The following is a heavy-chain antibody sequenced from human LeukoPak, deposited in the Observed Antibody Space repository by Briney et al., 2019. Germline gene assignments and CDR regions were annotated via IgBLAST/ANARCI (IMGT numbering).Heavy chain of an antibody. J-gene: IGHJ3*02. Sequence: AGGSLRLSCAASGFTFSSYVMHWVRQAPGKGLEWVALISYDGSEKYYADSVKGRFTISRDNSRNTLYLQMNSLRVEDTAVYSCASFGGNDALDIWGQGTMVTVSS. CDR2: ISYDGSEK. D-gene: IGHD4-23*01. V-gene: IGHV3-30*04. CDR3: ASFGGNDALDI. CDR1: GFTFSSYV.